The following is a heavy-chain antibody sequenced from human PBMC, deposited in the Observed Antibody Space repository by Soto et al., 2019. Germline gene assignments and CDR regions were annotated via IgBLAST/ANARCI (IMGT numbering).Heavy chain of an antibody. V-gene: IGHV5-51*01. CDR1: GYSFTSYW. CDR2: IYPGDSDT. Sequence: PGESLKISCKGSGYSFTSYWIGWVRQMPGKGLEWMGIIYPGDSDTRYSPSFQGQVTISADKSISTAYLQWSSLKASDTAMYYCARTSAAGKYYYGMDVWGQGSTVTVSS. J-gene: IGHJ6*02. CDR3: ARTSAAGKYYYGMDV. D-gene: IGHD6-13*01.